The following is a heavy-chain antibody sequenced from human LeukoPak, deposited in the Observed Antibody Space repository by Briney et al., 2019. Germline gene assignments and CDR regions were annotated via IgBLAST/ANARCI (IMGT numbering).Heavy chain of an antibody. V-gene: IGHV3-21*01. CDR1: GFTFSNHN. CDR2: INSRSNYI. J-gene: IGHJ4*02. CDR3: ARDKVSVIPALDY. D-gene: IGHD2/OR15-2a*01. Sequence: GGSLRLSCEASGFTFSNHNMNWVRQAPGKGLEWVSSINSRSNYIYYADSVKGRFTISRDNAKESLYLQMNSLRAEDTALYFCARDKVSVIPALDYWGQGTLVIVPS.